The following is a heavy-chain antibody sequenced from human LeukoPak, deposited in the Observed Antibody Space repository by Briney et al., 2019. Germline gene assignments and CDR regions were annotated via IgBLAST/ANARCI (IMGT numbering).Heavy chain of an antibody. CDR2: ISSGSSTI. CDR3: ARGDRNSSPY. D-gene: IGHD2/OR15-2a*01. CDR1: GFTFSSYS. J-gene: IGHJ4*02. Sequence: GGSLRLSCAASGFTFSSYSMSWVRQAPGKGVECVSYISSGSSTIYYADSVKGRFTISRDNAKNSLYLQMNSLRAEDTAVYYCARGDRNSSPYWGQGTLVTVSS. V-gene: IGHV3-48*01.